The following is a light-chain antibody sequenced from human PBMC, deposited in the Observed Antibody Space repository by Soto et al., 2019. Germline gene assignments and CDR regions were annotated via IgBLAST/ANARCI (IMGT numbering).Light chain of an antibody. Sequence: QSALTQPASVSGSPGQSITISCTGSISDIGTYNLVSWYQQHPGKAPKLIIYEGSKRPSGVSNRFSGSKSGNTASLTISGLQAEDEADYYCSSYTSSNTLVLGGETKLTVL. V-gene: IGLV2-23*01. CDR1: ISDIGTYNL. J-gene: IGLJ2*01. CDR2: EGS. CDR3: SSYTSSNTLV.